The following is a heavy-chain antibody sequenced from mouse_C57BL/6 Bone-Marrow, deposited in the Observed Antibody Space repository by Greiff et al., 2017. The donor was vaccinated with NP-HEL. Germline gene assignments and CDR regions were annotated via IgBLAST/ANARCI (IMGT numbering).Heavy chain of an antibody. CDR2: IYPGSGST. CDR3: ARQASTAGVFAY. CDR1: GYTFTSYW. Sequence: VQLQQPGAELVKPGASVKMSCKASGYTFTSYWITWVKQRPGQGLEWIGNIYPGSGSTNYNEKFKSKATLTVDTSSSTAYMQLSSLTSEDSAVYYCARQASTAGVFAYWGKGTTLTVSS. V-gene: IGHV1-55*01. D-gene: IGHD5-1*01. J-gene: IGHJ2*01.